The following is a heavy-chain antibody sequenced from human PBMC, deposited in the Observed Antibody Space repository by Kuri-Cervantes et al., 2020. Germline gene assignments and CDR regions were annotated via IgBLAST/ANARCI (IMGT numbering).Heavy chain of an antibody. J-gene: IGHJ4*02. CDR3: ASEGAAMVGGYFDY. D-gene: IGHD5-18*01. CDR2: INPNSGGT. CDR1: GYTFTSYY. Sequence: ASVKVSCKASGYTFTSYYMHWVRQAPGQGLEWMGWINPNSGGTNYAQKFQGRVTMTRDTSISTAYMELSRLRSDDTAVYYCASEGAAMVGGYFDYWGQGTLVTVSS. V-gene: IGHV1-2*02.